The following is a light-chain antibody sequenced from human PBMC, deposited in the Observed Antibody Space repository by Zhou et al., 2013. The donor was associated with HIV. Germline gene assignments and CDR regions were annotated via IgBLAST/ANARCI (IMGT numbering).Light chain of an antibody. CDR3: QQYNNWPPLFT. J-gene: IGKJ3*01. V-gene: IGKV3-20*01. CDR1: QSVSSSY. Sequence: EIVLTQSPGTLSLSPGERATLSCRASQSVSSSYLAWYQQKPGQAPRLLIYGASSRATGIPDRFSSSGSGTDFTLTISRLEPEDFAVYYCQQYNNWPPLFTFGPGTKVDIK. CDR2: GAS.